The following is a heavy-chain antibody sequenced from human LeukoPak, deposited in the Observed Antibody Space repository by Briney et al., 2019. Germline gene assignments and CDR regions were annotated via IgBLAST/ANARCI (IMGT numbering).Heavy chain of an antibody. Sequence: PGGSLRLSCAASGFTFSTYWMSWVRQAPGKGLEWVANIKEDGREKYYVDPVKGRFTISRDNAKNSLYLQMNSLRAEDTAVYYCVRDPALGTGDISGYWGQGTLVTVSS. D-gene: IGHD7-27*01. J-gene: IGHJ4*02. CDR3: VRDPALGTGDISGY. CDR1: GFTFSTYW. V-gene: IGHV3-7*01. CDR2: IKEDGREK.